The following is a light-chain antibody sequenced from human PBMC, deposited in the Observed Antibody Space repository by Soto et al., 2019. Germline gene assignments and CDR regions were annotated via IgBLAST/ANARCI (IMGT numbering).Light chain of an antibody. J-gene: IGKJ4*01. Sequence: DIPMTKSPSSLSASVEDRVTITCRASQGSSNYLAWYQQKPGKVPKLLIYAASTLQSGVPSRCSGSGSGTDFTLTISGLQPEDVATYYCQKYNRAPLTFGGGTKVEIK. CDR3: QKYNRAPLT. V-gene: IGKV1-27*01. CDR1: QGSSNY. CDR2: AAS.